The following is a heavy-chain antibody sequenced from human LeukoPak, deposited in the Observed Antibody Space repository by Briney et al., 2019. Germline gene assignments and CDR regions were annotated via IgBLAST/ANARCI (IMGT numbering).Heavy chain of an antibody. CDR2: IYDSGST. V-gene: IGHV4-59*01. CDR3: ARGAAPFDY. CDR1: GGSISSYY. J-gene: IGHJ4*02. D-gene: IGHD2-15*01. Sequence: SETLSLTCTVSGGSISSYYWSWIRQPPGKGLEWIGYIYDSGSTNYNPSLKSRVTISVDTSKNQFSLKLSSVTAADTAVYYCARGAAPFDYWGQGTLVTVSS.